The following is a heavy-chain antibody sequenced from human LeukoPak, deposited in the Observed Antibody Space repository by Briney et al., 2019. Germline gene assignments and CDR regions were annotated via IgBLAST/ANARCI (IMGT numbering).Heavy chain of an antibody. CDR2: ISGSGGST. CDR1: GFTFSSYA. J-gene: IGHJ4*02. D-gene: IGHD3-22*01. V-gene: IGHV3-23*01. CDR3: AKHWDYYDSSGYYSFDY. Sequence: PGGSLRLSCAASGFTFSSYAMSWVRQAPGKGLEWVSAISGSGGSTYYADSVKGRFTISRDNSKNTLYLQMNSLRAEDTAAYYCAKHWDYYDSSGYYSFDYWGQGTLVTVSS.